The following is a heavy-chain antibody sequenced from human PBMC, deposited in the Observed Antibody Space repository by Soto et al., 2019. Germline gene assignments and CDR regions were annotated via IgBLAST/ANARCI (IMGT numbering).Heavy chain of an antibody. Sequence: GGSLSLSCAASGFGFSDYYMTWIRQAPGKGLECVSYISGSSTTKYYADSVKGRFTISRDNTKNSLFLHMNSLTTEDTGVYYCARDIGISGNWFDPWGQGTLVTVSS. CDR2: ISGSSTTK. CDR3: ARDIGISGNWFDP. D-gene: IGHD1-20*01. J-gene: IGHJ5*02. CDR1: GFGFSDYY. V-gene: IGHV3-11*01.